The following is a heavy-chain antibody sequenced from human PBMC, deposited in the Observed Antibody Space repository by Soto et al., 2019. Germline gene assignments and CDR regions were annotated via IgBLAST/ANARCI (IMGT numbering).Heavy chain of an antibody. CDR2: IKSDGSDT. CDR1: GFTFNNYW. Sequence: GSLRLSCAASGFTFNNYWMHWVRQAPGKGLVWVSRIKSDGSDTAYADSVKGRFTISRDNAENMLYLQMNSLRAEDTAVYYCASDRHHSGFEDWGQGTLVTVSS. J-gene: IGHJ4*02. CDR3: ASDRHHSGFED. V-gene: IGHV3-74*01.